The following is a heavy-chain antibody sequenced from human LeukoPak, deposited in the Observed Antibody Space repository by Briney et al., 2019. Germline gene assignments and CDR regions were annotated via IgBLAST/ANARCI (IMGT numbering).Heavy chain of an antibody. V-gene: IGHV3-48*04. CDR2: ISTDSSVL. Sequence: GGSLRLSCAASGFPFSRYSMNWVRQAPGKGLEWVSYISTDSSVLHYADSVKGRFTISRDNAKSSLYLQVDSLRAEDTAVYYCARAATGAYDSSGYPGAFDIWGQGTMVTVSS. CDR3: ARAATGAYDSSGYPGAFDI. D-gene: IGHD3-22*01. CDR1: GFPFSRYS. J-gene: IGHJ3*02.